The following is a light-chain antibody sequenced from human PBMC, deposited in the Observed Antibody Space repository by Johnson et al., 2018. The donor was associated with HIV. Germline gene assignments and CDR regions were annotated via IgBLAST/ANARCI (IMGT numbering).Light chain of an antibody. J-gene: IGLJ1*01. CDR1: SSNIGNNH. Sequence: QSVLTQPPSVSAAPGQKVTISCSGSSSNIGNNHVSWLQQLPGTAPKLLIYDSDKRPSGIPDRFSGSRSGTSATLGITGLQTGDEADYYGGTWDSSLRTGFFGTGTKVTVL. CDR3: GTWDSSLRTGF. CDR2: DSD. V-gene: IGLV1-51*01.